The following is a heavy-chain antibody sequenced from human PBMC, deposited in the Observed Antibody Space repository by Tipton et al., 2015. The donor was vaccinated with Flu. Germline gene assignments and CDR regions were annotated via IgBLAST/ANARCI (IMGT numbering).Heavy chain of an antibody. Sequence: TLSLTCTASGGSIRSYYWSWIRQPAGKGLEWIGRMYTSGSTNDNPSLKSRVTMSLDTSKNQFSLKLTSVTAADTAVYYCAREMYGSGSWGGYYYYGMDVWGQGTAVTVSS. CDR1: GGSIRSYY. D-gene: IGHD3-10*01. J-gene: IGHJ6*02. CDR2: MYTSGST. V-gene: IGHV4-4*07. CDR3: AREMYGSGSWGGYYYYGMDV.